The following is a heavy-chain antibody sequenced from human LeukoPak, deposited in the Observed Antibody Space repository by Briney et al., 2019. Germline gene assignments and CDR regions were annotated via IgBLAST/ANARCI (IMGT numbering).Heavy chain of an antibody. D-gene: IGHD1-26*01. Sequence: ASVKVSCKASGYTFTSYDINWVRQATGQGLEWMGWMNPNSGNTGYAQKFQGRVTMTRNTSISTAYMELSSLRSEDTAVYYCARVNRGWELLRSTGDYYYYYYMDVWGRGNTVTVSS. J-gene: IGHJ6*03. CDR3: ARVNRGWELLRSTGDYYYYYYMDV. V-gene: IGHV1-8*01. CDR2: MNPNSGNT. CDR1: GYTFTSYD.